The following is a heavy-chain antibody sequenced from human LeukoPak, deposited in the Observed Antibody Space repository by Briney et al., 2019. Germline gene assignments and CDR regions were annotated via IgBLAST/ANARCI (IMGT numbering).Heavy chain of an antibody. Sequence: ASVKVSCKASGYTFTSYGISWVRQAPGQGLEWMGWISAYNGNTNYAQKPQGRVTMTTDTSTSTAYMELRSLRSDDTAVYYCARQTYYYDSSGQGLVSSQIDYWGQGTLVTVSS. CDR1: GYTFTSYG. CDR3: ARQTYYYDSSGQGLVSSQIDY. D-gene: IGHD3-22*01. V-gene: IGHV1-18*01. J-gene: IGHJ4*02. CDR2: ISAYNGNT.